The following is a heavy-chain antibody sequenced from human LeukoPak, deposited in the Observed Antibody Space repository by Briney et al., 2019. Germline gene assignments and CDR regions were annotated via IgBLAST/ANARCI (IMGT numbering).Heavy chain of an antibody. J-gene: IGHJ4*02. CDR1: GGSISSYY. V-gene: IGHV4-4*07. CDR2: IYTSGRT. Sequence: PSETQSLICTISGGSISSYYWSWIRQPAGKGLEWIVRIYTSGRTNYNPSLKSRVTMSVDTSKNQFSLKLSSVTAADTAVYYCARDYAEGSGAYFDYWGQGTLVTVSS. CDR3: ARDYAEGSGAYFDY. D-gene: IGHD3-16*01.